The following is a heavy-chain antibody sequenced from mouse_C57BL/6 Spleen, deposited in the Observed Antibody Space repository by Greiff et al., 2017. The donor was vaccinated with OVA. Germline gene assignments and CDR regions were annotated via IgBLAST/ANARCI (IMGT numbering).Heavy chain of an antibody. J-gene: IGHJ2*01. CDR2: IDPSDSYT. Sequence: QVQLKQPGAELVMPGASVKLSCKASGYTFTSYWMHWVKQRPGQGLEWIGEIDPSDSYTNYNQKFKGKSTLTVDKSSSTAYMQLSSLTSEDSAVYYCARGVTTVVATEGFFDYWGQGTTLTVSS. CDR1: GYTFTSYW. V-gene: IGHV1-69*01. D-gene: IGHD1-1*01. CDR3: ARGVTTVVATEGFFDY.